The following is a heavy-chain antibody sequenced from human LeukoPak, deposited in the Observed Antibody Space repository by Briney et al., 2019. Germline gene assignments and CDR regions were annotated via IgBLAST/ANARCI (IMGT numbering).Heavy chain of an antibody. CDR1: GASISSHY. V-gene: IGHV4-59*11. CDR3: ARVYDYGKFDF. CDR2: IHYSGIT. J-gene: IGHJ4*02. D-gene: IGHD4/OR15-4a*01. Sequence: SETLSLTCTVSGASISSHYWSWIRQPPGRGLEWIGYIHYSGITSYDPSLKGRVTMSIDTSKSQFSLNLNSVTAADTAVYYCARVYDYGKFDFWGPGTPPTVSS.